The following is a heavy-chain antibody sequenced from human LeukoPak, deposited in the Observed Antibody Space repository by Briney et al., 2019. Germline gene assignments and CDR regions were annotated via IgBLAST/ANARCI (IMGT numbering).Heavy chain of an antibody. CDR3: ARDRTVPGVTYNWFDP. J-gene: IGHJ5*02. Sequence: GGSLRLSCAASGFTISRYSMNWVRQAPGKGLEWVSYISSSSSTIYYADSVKGRFTISRDNAKSSLYLQMNSLRAEDTAVYYCARDRTVPGVTYNWFDPWGQGTLVTVSS. V-gene: IGHV3-48*01. D-gene: IGHD4-11*01. CDR2: ISSSSSTI. CDR1: GFTISRYS.